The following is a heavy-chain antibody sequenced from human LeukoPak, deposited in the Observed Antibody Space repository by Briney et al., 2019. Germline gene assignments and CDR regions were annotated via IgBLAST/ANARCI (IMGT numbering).Heavy chain of an antibody. CDR2: INPNSGGT. D-gene: IGHD3-10*01. V-gene: IGHV1-2*06. Sequence: ASVKVSCKASGYTFTVYYMHWVRQAPGQGLEWMGRINPNSGGTNYAQKFQGRVTMTRDTSISTAYMELSRLRSDDTAVYYCASEYYYGSGSYYTDYWGQGTLVTVSS. CDR3: ASEYYYGSGSYYTDY. J-gene: IGHJ4*02. CDR1: GYTFTVYY.